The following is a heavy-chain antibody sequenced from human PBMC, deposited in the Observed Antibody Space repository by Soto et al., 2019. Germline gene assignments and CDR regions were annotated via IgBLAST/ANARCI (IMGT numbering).Heavy chain of an antibody. Sequence: GSLRLPCPTPGFNFCSYALNLVRQARGKRLEWVSAISGSGGSTYYADSVKGRFTIPRDNSKTTLYLQMNSLRAEDTAVYYCAKDKGIFGADYWGQGTLVTVSS. D-gene: IGHD3-3*01. CDR1: GFNFCSYA. CDR2: ISGSGGST. J-gene: IGHJ4*02. CDR3: AKDKGIFGADY. V-gene: IGHV3-23*01.